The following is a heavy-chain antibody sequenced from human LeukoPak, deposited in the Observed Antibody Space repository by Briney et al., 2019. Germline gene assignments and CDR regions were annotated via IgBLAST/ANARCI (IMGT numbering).Heavy chain of an antibody. CDR2: MHDSGTS. V-gene: IGHV4-59*01. Sequence: SETLSLTCTVSGGSLSSYFWNWIRQPPGKGLEWIGYMHDSGTSNYNPSLKSRVSIALDTSKNQFSLRLNSVTAADTAVYYCARSRGGFGDYGSWFDPWGQGTLVTVSS. J-gene: IGHJ5*02. D-gene: IGHD4-17*01. CDR3: ARSRGGFGDYGSWFDP. CDR1: GGSLSSYF.